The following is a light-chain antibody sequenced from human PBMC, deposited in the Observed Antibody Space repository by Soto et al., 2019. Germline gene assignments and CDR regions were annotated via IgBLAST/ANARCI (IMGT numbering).Light chain of an antibody. J-gene: IGKJ1*01. CDR1: QSISSR. V-gene: IGKV1-5*03. Sequence: DIQMTQSPSTLSASVGDRVTITCRASQSISSRLAWYQQKVGKAPTVLIYEASILESGVPSRFTGSRSGTEFTLTISSLQPNDSATYYCQQYSSYWTFGPGTKVEIK. CDR2: EAS. CDR3: QQYSSYWT.